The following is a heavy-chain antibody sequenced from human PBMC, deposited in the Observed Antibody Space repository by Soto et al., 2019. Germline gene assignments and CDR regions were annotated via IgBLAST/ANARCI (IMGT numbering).Heavy chain of an antibody. CDR3: VKDRYCSSTSCYAGFDY. J-gene: IGHJ4*02. CDR1: GFTFTSYA. V-gene: IGHV3-23*01. CDR2: ISGSGGST. D-gene: IGHD2-2*01. Sequence: EVHLLESGGGLVQPGGSLRLSCAASGFTFTSYAMTWVRQAPGKGLEWVSGISGSGGSTHYADSVKGRFTISRDSSKSTLYLQMNSLRAEDTAVYYCVKDRYCSSTSCYAGFDYWGQGTLVTVSS.